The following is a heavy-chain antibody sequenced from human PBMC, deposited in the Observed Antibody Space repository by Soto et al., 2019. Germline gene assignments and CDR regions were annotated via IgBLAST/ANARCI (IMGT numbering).Heavy chain of an antibody. CDR1: GYTFTSYG. V-gene: IGHV1-18*04. D-gene: IGHD1-26*01. CDR3: AGPHGELLHGRMDV. J-gene: IGHJ6*02. CDR2: ISAYNVNT. Sequence: QVQLVQSGAAVKKPGASVKVSCKASGYTFTSYGISWVRHAPGQRREWMGWISAYNVNTNYAQKLQGRITRTTDTTTSTVYMERRSLRSDAADVYYCAGPHGELLHGRMDVWGQGSMVTVSS.